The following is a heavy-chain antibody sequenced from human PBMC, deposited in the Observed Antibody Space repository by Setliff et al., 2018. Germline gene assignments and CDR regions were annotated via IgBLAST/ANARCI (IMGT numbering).Heavy chain of an antibody. D-gene: IGHD6-19*01. CDR3: VKDSSGWYY. J-gene: IGHJ4*02. CDR1: GFPFSDYS. CDR2: LRSAGPTV. V-gene: IGHV3-48*01. Sequence: GGSLRLSCAASGFPFSDYSMNWVRQAPGKGLEWISHLRSAGPTVHYADSVKGRFTISRDAASNSLYLQMNSLTAEDTAVYYCVKDSSGWYYWGQGTLVTVSS.